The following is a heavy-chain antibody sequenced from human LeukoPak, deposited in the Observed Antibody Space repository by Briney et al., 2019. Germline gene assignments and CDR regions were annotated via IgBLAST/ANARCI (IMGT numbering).Heavy chain of an antibody. V-gene: IGHV5-51*01. D-gene: IGHD2-15*01. CDR1: GYSFTSYW. CDR2: IYPGDSDT. J-gene: IGHJ6*02. Sequence: GESLKISCKGSGYSFTSYWIGWVRQMPGKGLEWMGIIYPGDSDTRYSPSFQGQVTISADKSISTAYLQWSSLKASDTAMYYCARHGVVVAATTGDYYYYGMDVWGQGTTVTVSS. CDR3: ARHGVVVAATTGDYYYYGMDV.